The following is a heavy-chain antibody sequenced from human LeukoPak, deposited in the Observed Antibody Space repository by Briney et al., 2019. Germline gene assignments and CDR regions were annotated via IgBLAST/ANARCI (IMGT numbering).Heavy chain of an antibody. J-gene: IGHJ4*02. CDR1: GFTFTSYW. D-gene: IGHD1-1*01. V-gene: IGHV3-74*01. Sequence: GGSLRLSCAASGFTFTSYWMHWVRHAPGKGLVWVSRISTEGSATVYADSVKGRFTISRDNAKNTLYLQMNSLRADDTAVYYCARDSYNNVDSWGQGTLVTVSS. CDR2: ISTEGSAT. CDR3: ARDSYNNVDS.